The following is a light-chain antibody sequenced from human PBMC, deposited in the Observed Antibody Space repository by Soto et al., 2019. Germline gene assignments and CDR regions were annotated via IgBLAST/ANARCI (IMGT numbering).Light chain of an antibody. CDR3: QEWDKSSVI. V-gene: IGLV3-1*01. J-gene: IGLJ2*01. CDR2: QDD. CDR1: KLGDRY. Sequence: SYELTQPPSVSVSPGQTASITCSGHKLGDRYASWYQQRPGQPPVLVMFQDDRRPSGIPDRFSGSNSRNTATLTISGTDTVDEADYYCQEWDKSSVIFGGGTKLTV.